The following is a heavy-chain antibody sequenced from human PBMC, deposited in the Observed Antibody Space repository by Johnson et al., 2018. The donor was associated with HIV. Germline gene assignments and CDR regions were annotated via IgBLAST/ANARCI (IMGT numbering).Heavy chain of an antibody. Sequence: EVQLVESGGGLVKPGGSLRLSCAASGFTFSSYDMHWVRQATGKGLEWVSTISTAGDTYYPGSVKGRFTISRDNSKNTLYLQMNSVRAEDTAVYYCARGWGEGAFDIWGQGTMVTVSS. D-gene: IGHD3-16*01. CDR2: ISTAGDT. CDR3: ARGWGEGAFDI. CDR1: GFTFSSYD. J-gene: IGHJ3*02. V-gene: IGHV3-13*01.